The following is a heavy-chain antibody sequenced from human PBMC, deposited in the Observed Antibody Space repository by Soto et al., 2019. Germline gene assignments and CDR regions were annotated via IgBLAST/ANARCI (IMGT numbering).Heavy chain of an antibody. CDR1: GGSISSGDYY. D-gene: IGHD4-4*01. CDR3: ARARRAVYSKDGVWFHP. J-gene: IGHJ5*02. CDR2: NYYSGST. Sequence: QVQLQESGPGLVKPSQTLSLTCTVSGGSISSGDYYWSWLRQPPGKGMELIGYNYYSGSTYYNPSRNSRDTTSVDTSKNQFYLKLSAVTAADTAVYYCARARRAVYSKDGVWFHPWGQGTLVTVSS. V-gene: IGHV4-30-4*01.